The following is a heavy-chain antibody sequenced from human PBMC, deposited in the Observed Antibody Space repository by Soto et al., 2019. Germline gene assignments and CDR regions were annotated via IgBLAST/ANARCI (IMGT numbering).Heavy chain of an antibody. Sequence: GGSLKLSCAASGFTFRSYAMSWVRQAPGKGLEWVSAISGSGGSTYYADSVKGRFTISRDNSKNTLYLQMNSLRAEDTAVYYCAKGIVYYYDSSGYFAYWGQGTLVTV. J-gene: IGHJ4*02. CDR2: ISGSGGST. D-gene: IGHD3-22*01. V-gene: IGHV3-23*01. CDR1: GFTFRSYA. CDR3: AKGIVYYYDSSGYFAY.